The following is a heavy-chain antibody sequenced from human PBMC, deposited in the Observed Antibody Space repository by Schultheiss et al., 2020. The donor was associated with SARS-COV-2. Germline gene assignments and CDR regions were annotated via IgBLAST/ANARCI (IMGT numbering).Heavy chain of an antibody. CDR3: ARYYSFYYAMDV. CDR1: GGTFTSYG. CDR2: ISVYDGNT. V-gene: IGHV1-18*01. Sequence: ASVKVSCKASGGTFTSYGISWVRQAPGQGLEWMGGISVYDGNTNFAQKFQGRVTLTTDTSTNTAYMELTSLRSDDTAVYYCARYYSFYYAMDVWGQGTTVTVSS. J-gene: IGHJ6*02.